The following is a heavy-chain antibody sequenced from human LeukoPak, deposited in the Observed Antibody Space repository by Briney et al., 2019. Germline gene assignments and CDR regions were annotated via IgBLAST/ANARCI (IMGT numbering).Heavy chain of an antibody. CDR1: GGTFSSYA. Sequence: SVTVSCKASGGTFSSYAISWVRQAPGQGLEWMGGIIPIFGTANYAQKFQGRVTITADESTSTAYMELSSLRSEDTAVYYCARPYCSSTSCLYYYGMDVWGQGTTVTVSS. CDR2: IIPIFGTA. J-gene: IGHJ6*02. CDR3: ARPYCSSTSCLYYYGMDV. V-gene: IGHV1-69*13. D-gene: IGHD2-2*01.